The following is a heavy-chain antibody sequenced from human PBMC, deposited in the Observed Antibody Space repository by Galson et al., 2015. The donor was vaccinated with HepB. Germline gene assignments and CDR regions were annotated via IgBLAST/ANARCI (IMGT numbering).Heavy chain of an antibody. CDR2: ISAYNGNT. V-gene: IGHV1-18*04. CDR3: ARGLIEGGYYYYGMDV. J-gene: IGHJ6*02. Sequence: SVKVSCKASGYTFTSYGISWVRQAPGQGLEWMGWISAYNGNTNYAQKLQGRVTMTTDTSTSTAYMELRSLRSDDTAVYYCARGLIEGGYYYYGMDVWGQGTTVTVSS. D-gene: IGHD3-16*01. CDR1: GYTFTSYG.